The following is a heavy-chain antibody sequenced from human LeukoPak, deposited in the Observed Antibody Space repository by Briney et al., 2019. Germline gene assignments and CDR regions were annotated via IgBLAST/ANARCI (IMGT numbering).Heavy chain of an antibody. CDR2: IYTSGST. CDR1: GGSISSGSYY. CDR3: ARAGATVTRDAFDI. J-gene: IGHJ3*02. D-gene: IGHD4-17*01. V-gene: IGHV4-61*02. Sequence: SETLSLTCTVSGGSISSGSYYWSWIRQPAGKGLEWIGRIYTSGSTNYNPSLKSRVTISVDTSKNQFSLKLSSVTAADTAVYYCARAGATVTRDAFDILGQGTMVTVSS.